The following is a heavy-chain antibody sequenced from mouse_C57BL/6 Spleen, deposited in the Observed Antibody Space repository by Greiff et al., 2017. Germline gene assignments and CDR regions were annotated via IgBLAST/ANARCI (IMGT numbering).Heavy chain of an antibody. CDR2: IYPGDGDT. CDR1: GYAFSSSW. CDR3: ARESGSYYGSSSYFDY. Sequence: QVQLQQSGPELVKPGASVKISCKASGYAFSSSWMNWVKQRPGKGLEWIGRIYPGDGDTNYNGKFKGKATLTADKSSSTAYMQLSSLTSEDSAVYFCARESGSYYGSSSYFDYWGQGTTLTVSS. V-gene: IGHV1-82*01. J-gene: IGHJ2*01. D-gene: IGHD1-1*01.